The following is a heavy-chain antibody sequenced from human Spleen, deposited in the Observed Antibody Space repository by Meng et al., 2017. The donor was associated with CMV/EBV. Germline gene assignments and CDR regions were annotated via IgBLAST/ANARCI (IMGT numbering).Heavy chain of an antibody. J-gene: IGHJ4*02. Sequence: SETLSLTCAVYGGSFSGYYWSWIRQPPGKGLEWIGEIKHSGSTNYNPSLKSRVTISVDTSKNQFSLKLSSVTAADTAVYYCARGRGQYCSSTSCYSHPHDYWGQGTLVTVSS. D-gene: IGHD2-2*01. CDR2: IKHSGST. CDR1: GGSFSGYY. CDR3: ARGRGQYCSSTSCYSHPHDY. V-gene: IGHV4-34*01.